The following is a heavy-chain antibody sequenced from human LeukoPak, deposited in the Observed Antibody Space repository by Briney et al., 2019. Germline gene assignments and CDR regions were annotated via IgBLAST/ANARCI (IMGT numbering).Heavy chain of an antibody. Sequence: SETLSLTCTVSGGSISSYYWSWIRQPPGKGLEWIGYIYYSGSTNYNPSLKSRVTISVDTSKNQFSLKLSSVTAAGTAVYYCARGRGYSSSWPFDYWGQGTLVTVSS. D-gene: IGHD6-13*01. CDR3: ARGRGYSSSWPFDY. CDR1: GGSISSYY. V-gene: IGHV4-59*08. J-gene: IGHJ4*02. CDR2: IYYSGST.